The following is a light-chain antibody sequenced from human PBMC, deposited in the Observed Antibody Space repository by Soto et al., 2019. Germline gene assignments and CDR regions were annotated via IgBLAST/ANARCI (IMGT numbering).Light chain of an antibody. CDR3: QHYDNTAPAVT. J-gene: IGKJ3*01. CDR1: QSVRSDY. Sequence: EIVLTQSPDTLSLSPGERATLSCRASQSVRSDYLVWYQQKPGLPPRLLTYGASRRVTGIPDRFSGSGSGTVFSLTISRLEPEDFAVYYCQHYDNTAPAVTFAPGTNVDV. V-gene: IGKV3-20*01. CDR2: GAS.